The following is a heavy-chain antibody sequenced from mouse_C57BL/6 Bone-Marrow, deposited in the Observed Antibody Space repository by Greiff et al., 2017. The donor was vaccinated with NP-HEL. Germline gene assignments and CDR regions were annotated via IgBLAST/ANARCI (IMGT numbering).Heavy chain of an antibody. CDR3: ARRGYDYYAMDY. J-gene: IGHJ4*01. V-gene: IGHV5-12*01. CDR2: ISNGGGST. Sequence: EVKVVESGGGLVQPGGSLKLSCAASGFTFSDYYMYWVRQTPEKRLEWVAYISNGGGSTYYPDTVKGRFTISRDNAKNPLYLQMIRLKSEDTAMYYCARRGYDYYAMDYWGQGASVTVSS. CDR1: GFTFSDYY. D-gene: IGHD2-2*01.